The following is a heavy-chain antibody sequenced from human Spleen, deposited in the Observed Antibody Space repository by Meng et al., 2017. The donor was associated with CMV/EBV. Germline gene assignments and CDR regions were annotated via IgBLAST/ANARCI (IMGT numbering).Heavy chain of an antibody. CDR2: ISPDGTNT. CDR1: GFTFSSHW. D-gene: IGHD3-3*01. V-gene: IGHV3-74*01. CDR3: ARVGGAYYDFRSGRPLDY. J-gene: IGHJ4*02. Sequence: LSLTCAASGFTFSSHWMHWVRQAPGKGLVWVSRISPDGTNTNYAESVKGRFTITRDNAKNTLYLQMDSLGVEDTAVYFCARVGGAYYDFRSGRPLDYWGQGTRVTVSS.